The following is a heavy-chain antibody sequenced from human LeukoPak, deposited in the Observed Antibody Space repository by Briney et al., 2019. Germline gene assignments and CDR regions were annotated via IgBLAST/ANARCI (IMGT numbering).Heavy chain of an antibody. CDR2: IKGNGLTT. D-gene: IGHD2-15*01. CDR1: GFTFSDYY. Sequence: PGGSLRLSCAASGFTFSDYYMTWIRQAPGKGLEWLSHIKGNGLTTYYADSVKGRFTISRDNSKNTLYLQMNSLRAEDTAVYYCAKKMVGPDAFDIWGQGTMVTVSS. V-gene: IGHV3-11*01. J-gene: IGHJ3*02. CDR3: AKKMVGPDAFDI.